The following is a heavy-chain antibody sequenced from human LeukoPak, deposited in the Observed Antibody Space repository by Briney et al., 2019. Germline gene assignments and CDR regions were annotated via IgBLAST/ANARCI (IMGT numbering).Heavy chain of an antibody. V-gene: IGHV4-39*07. CDR3: ARGGTIFGVVYRRRVFDY. Sequence: PSETLSLTCTVSGGSISSSDYYWGWVRQPPGKGLEWIGSTSYSGSTNYNPSLKSRVTISVDTSKNQFSLKLSSVTAADTAVYYCARGGTIFGVVYRRRVFDYWGQGTLVTVSS. CDR1: GGSISSSDYY. CDR2: TSYSGST. J-gene: IGHJ4*02. D-gene: IGHD3-3*01.